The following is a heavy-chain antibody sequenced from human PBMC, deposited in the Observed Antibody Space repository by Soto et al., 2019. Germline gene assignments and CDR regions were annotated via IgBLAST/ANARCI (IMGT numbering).Heavy chain of an antibody. Sequence: GGSLRLSCAASGFTFSSYAMSWVSQAPGKGLEWVSAISGSGGSTYYADSVKGRFTISRDNSKNTLYLQMNSLRAEDTAVYYCAKAPFYGAVYNWFDPWGQGTLVTVSS. CDR2: ISGSGGST. CDR1: GFTFSSYA. J-gene: IGHJ5*02. V-gene: IGHV3-23*01. CDR3: AKAPFYGAVYNWFDP. D-gene: IGHD4-17*01.